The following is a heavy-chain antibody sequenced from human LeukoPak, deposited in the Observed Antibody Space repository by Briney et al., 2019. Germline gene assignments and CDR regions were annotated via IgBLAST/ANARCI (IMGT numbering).Heavy chain of an antibody. Sequence: ASVNPSSKASGYISTDYYMHWVRQAPGLGLEYMGWINPNSGATNYAQKFQGRVTMTRDTSISTAYMDLSRLRSDDTAVYYCARDTARITIFGVAKYMDVWGKGTTLTDSS. D-gene: IGHD3-3*01. J-gene: IGHJ6*03. CDR1: GYISTDYY. V-gene: IGHV1-2*02. CDR3: ARDTARITIFGVAKYMDV. CDR2: INPNSGAT.